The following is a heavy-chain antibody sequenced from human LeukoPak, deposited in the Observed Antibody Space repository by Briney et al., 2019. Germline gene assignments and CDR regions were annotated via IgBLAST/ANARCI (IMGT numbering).Heavy chain of an antibody. CDR1: GFTFSTYG. CDR3: ARVSVYGDYAEGY. Sequence: GGSLRLSCAASGFTFSTYGMHWVRQAPGRGLEWVAYIQYDRSNQQYAGSVKGRFSISRDNSKNTLYLQMNSLRAEDTAVYYCARVSVYGDYAEGYWGQGTLVTVSS. D-gene: IGHD4-17*01. J-gene: IGHJ4*02. CDR2: IQYDRSNQ. V-gene: IGHV3-30*02.